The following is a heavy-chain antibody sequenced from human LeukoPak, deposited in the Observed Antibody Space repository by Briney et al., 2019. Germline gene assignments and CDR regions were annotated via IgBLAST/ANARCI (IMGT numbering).Heavy chain of an antibody. Sequence: SSVKVSCKASGGSFSSYAISWVRQAPGQGLEWMGGIIPIFSTENYAQKFQGRVTTATDESTSTAYMELSSLRSEDTAVYYCATRQPPTPSSGSYTLLYSMDGWGKGTTVSVSS. J-gene: IGHJ6*03. CDR3: ATRQPPTPSSGSYTLLYSMDG. CDR2: IIPIFSTE. D-gene: IGHD1-26*01. CDR1: GGSFSSYA. V-gene: IGHV1-69*05.